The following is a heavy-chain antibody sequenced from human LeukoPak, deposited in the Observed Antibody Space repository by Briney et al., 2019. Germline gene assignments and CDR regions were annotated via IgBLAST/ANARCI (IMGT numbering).Heavy chain of an antibody. CDR2: IHSDEIST. V-gene: IGHV3-74*01. D-gene: IGHD2-8*01. CDR3: ARGGAMAADY. Sequence: GGSLRLSCAASGFTFSSSWMHWARQAPGKGLVWVSRIHSDEISTTYADSVKGRFTISRDNAKNTLYLQMNSLRVEDTAVYYCARGGAMAADYWGQGTLVTVSS. J-gene: IGHJ4*02. CDR1: GFTFSSSW.